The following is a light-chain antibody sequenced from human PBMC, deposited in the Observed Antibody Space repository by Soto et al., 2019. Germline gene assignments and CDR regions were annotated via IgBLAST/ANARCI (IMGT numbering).Light chain of an antibody. CDR1: QTLGKY. J-gene: IGKJ3*01. Sequence: DIQMTQSPSSLSATVGDRITITCRASQTLGKYLNWYQQEPGRAPKLLIYDASYLQNGVPSRFRGSVSGTDLPLSIRNLRPEDFATSYCQQRFSIPFTFGPGTKVDIQ. CDR2: DAS. V-gene: IGKV1-39*01. CDR3: QQRFSIPFT.